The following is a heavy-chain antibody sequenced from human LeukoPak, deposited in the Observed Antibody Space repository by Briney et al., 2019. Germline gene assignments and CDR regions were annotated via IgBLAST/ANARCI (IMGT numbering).Heavy chain of an antibody. CDR2: IYTSGST. J-gene: IGHJ6*02. CDR1: GSSISSGSYY. Sequence: SETLSLTCTVSGSSISSGSYYWSWIRQPAGKGLEWIGRIYTSGSTNYNPSLRSRVTISVDTSKNQFSLKLSSVTAADTAVYYCARTSSGVSDGMDVWGQGTTVTVSS. D-gene: IGHD3-22*01. V-gene: IGHV4-61*02. CDR3: ARTSSGVSDGMDV.